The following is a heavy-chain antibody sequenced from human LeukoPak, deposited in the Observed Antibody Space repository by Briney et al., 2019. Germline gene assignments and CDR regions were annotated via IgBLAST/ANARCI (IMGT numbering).Heavy chain of an antibody. CDR1: GGSISSYY. V-gene: IGHV4-4*09. D-gene: IGHD5-18*01. J-gene: IGHJ4*02. CDR3: ARLVDTAMGIFDY. Sequence: SETLSLTCTVSGGSISSYYWSWIRQPPGKGLEWIGYIYTSGSTNYNPSPKSRVTISVDTSKNQFSLKLSSVTAADTAVYYCARLVDTAMGIFDYWGQGTLVTVSS. CDR2: IYTSGST.